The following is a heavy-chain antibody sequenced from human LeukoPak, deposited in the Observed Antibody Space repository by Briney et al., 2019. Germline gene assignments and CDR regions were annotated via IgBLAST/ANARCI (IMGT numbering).Heavy chain of an antibody. CDR2: IYTGGNT. CDR1: GFTVDSNY. CDR3: ARDYLMGGTTGKAFDI. D-gene: IGHD1-26*01. J-gene: IGHJ3*02. Sequence: GGSLRLSCAASGFTVDSNYLSWVRQAPGKGLEWVSTIYTGGNTYYAASVKGRFTISRDNSKNTLYLQMNSLRAEDTAVYYCARDYLMGGTTGKAFDIWGQGTMVTISS. V-gene: IGHV3-53*05.